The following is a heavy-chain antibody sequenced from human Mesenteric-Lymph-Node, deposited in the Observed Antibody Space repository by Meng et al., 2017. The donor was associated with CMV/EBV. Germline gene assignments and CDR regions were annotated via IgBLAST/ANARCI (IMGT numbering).Heavy chain of an antibody. CDR1: GCTFRSYA. CDR2: IIPIFGTA. V-gene: IGHV1-69*05. D-gene: IGHD2-2*01. Sequence: SSVKVSCQASGCTFRSYAIRWLRQATGQGLDWMGGIIPIFGTANYAQKVQGRVTLTTDESTSTAYMEMSSLRSEDTAVYYCASNPYCSSTSCCGFHQPYYYYGMDVWGQGTTVTVSS. CDR3: ASNPYCSSTSCCGFHQPYYYYGMDV. J-gene: IGHJ6*02.